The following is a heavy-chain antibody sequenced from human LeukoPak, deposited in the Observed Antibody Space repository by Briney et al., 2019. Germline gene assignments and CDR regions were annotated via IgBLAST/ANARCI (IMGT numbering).Heavy chain of an antibody. Sequence: KPGGSLRLSCAASGFTFSSYSMDWVRQAPGKGLEWVSSISSSSSYIYYADSVKGRFTISRDNAKNSLYLQMNSLRAEDTAVYYCARDSYGDTLLPLDYWGQGTLVTVSS. CDR2: ISSSSSYI. CDR1: GFTFSSYS. CDR3: ARDSYGDTLLPLDY. D-gene: IGHD4-17*01. V-gene: IGHV3-21*01. J-gene: IGHJ4*02.